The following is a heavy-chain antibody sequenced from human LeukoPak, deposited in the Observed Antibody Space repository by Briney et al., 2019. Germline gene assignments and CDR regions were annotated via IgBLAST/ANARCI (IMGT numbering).Heavy chain of an antibody. J-gene: IGHJ4*02. CDR3: ARSVGYDSSGYYAYYFDY. D-gene: IGHD3-22*01. CDR1: GGSFSGYY. CDR2: INHSGST. V-gene: IGHV4-34*01. Sequence: PSETLSLTCAVYGGSFSGYYWSWIRQPPGKGLEWIGEINHSGSTNYNPSLKSRVTISVDTSKNQFSLKLSSVTAADTAVYYCARSVGYDSSGYYAYYFDYWGQGTLVTVSS.